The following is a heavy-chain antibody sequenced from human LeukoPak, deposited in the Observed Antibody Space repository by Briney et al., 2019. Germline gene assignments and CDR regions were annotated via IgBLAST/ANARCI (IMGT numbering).Heavy chain of an antibody. Sequence: GGSLRLSCAASGFTFSNYGMHWVRQAPGKGLDWVACIHFDGSDKYYADSVKGRFTISRDNSKNTLYLQMNSLRVEDTAVYYCTKVTTAGWGQGTLVTVSS. J-gene: IGHJ1*01. V-gene: IGHV3-30*02. CDR1: GFTFSNYG. CDR3: TKVTTAG. D-gene: IGHD1-14*01. CDR2: IHFDGSDK.